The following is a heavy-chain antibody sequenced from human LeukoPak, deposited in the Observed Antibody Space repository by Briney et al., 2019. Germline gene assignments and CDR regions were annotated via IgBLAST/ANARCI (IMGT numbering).Heavy chain of an antibody. Sequence: ASVKVSCKASGGTFSSYAISWVRQAPGQGLEWMGGIIPIFGTTNYAQKLQGRVTITADESTSTAYMELSSLRSEDTAVYYCAKYSMSSWYLGAFDIWGQGTMVTVSS. D-gene: IGHD6-13*01. J-gene: IGHJ3*02. CDR2: IIPIFGTT. V-gene: IGHV1-69*13. CDR3: AKYSMSSWYLGAFDI. CDR1: GGTFSSYA.